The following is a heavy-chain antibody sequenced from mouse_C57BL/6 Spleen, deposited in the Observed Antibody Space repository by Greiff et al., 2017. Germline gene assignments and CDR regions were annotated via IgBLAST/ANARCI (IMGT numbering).Heavy chain of an antibody. V-gene: IGHV1-39*01. CDR3: ARSGVMVTTFMDY. CDR1: GYSFTDYN. D-gene: IGHD2-2*01. CDR2: INPNYGTT. J-gene: IGHJ4*01. Sequence: EVQLQQSGPELVKPGASVKISCKASGYSFTDYNMNWVKQSNGKSLEWIGVINPNYGTTSYNQKFKGKATLTVDQSSSTAYMQLNSLTSVDSAVYYFARSGVMVTTFMDYWGQGTSVTVSS.